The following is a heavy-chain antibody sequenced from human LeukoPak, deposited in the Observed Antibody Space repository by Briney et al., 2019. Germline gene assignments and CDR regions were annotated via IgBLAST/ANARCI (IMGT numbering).Heavy chain of an antibody. CDR2: ISGSGGST. V-gene: IGHV3-23*01. J-gene: IGHJ6*03. Sequence: GGSLTLSCAASGFTFSSYGMSWVRQAPGKGREWVSAISGSGGSTYYADSVKGRFTISRDNSKNSLYLQMNSLRAEDTAVYYCAKNGDRGAYCSGGSCYPYYYYYMDVWGKGTTVTISS. CDR3: AKNGDRGAYCSGGSCYPYYYYYMDV. CDR1: GFTFSSYG. D-gene: IGHD2-15*01.